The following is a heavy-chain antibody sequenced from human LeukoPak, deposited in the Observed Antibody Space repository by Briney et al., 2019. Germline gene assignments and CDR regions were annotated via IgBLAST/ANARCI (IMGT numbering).Heavy chain of an antibody. D-gene: IGHD3-22*01. J-gene: IGHJ4*02. Sequence: ASVTVSCKASGYTFTSYGISWVRQAPGQGLEWMGRIIPILGIANYPQKFQGRVTITADKSTSTAYMELSSLRSEDTAVYYCARGDYYDSSGDIDYWGQGTLVTVSS. CDR2: IIPILGIA. CDR1: GYTFTSYG. V-gene: IGHV1-69*10. CDR3: ARGDYYDSSGDIDY.